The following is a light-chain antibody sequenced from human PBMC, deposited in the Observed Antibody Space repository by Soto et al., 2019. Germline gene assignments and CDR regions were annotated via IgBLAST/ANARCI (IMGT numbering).Light chain of an antibody. V-gene: IGLV7-43*01. J-gene: IGLJ3*02. Sequence: QTVVTQEPSLTVSPGGTVTLTCASSTGAVTRGDCPNWFQQKPGQAPRPLIYSTSNKHSWTPARFSGSLLGGKAALTLSGVQPEDEAEYYCLLYYGGAWVFGGGTKLTVL. CDR3: LLYYGGAWV. CDR2: STS. CDR1: TGAVTRGDC.